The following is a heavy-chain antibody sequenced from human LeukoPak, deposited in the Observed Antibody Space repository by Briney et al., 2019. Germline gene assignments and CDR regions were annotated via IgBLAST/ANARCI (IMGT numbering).Heavy chain of an antibody. D-gene: IGHD3-10*01. CDR1: GFTFSSYW. V-gene: IGHV3-7*01. Sequence: GGSLRLSCAASGFTFSSYWMSWVRQAPGKGLEWVANIKQDGSEKYYVDSVKGRFTISRVNAKNSLYLQMNSLRAEDTAVYYCARLMYYYGSGSYLYWGQGTLVTVSS. J-gene: IGHJ4*02. CDR3: ARLMYYYGSGSYLY. CDR2: IKQDGSEK.